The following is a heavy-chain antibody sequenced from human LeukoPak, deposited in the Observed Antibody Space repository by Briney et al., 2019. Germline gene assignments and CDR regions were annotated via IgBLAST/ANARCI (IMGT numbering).Heavy chain of an antibody. CDR1: GGTFSSYA. J-gene: IGHJ5*02. CDR2: IIPILDIA. D-gene: IGHD1-7*01. V-gene: IGHV1-69*01. CDR3: ARNNWNSPQLGFDP. Sequence: GSSVKVSCKASGGTFSSYAISWVRQAPGQGLEWMGGIIPILDIANYAQKFQGRVTITADESTSTAYMELSSLRSEDTAVYYCARNNWNSPQLGFDPWGQGTLVTVSS.